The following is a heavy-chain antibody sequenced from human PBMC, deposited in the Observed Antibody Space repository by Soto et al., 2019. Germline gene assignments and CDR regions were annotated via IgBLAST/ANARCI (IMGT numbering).Heavy chain of an antibody. D-gene: IGHD3-16*01. CDR3: ARALGSWGSYYFDH. Sequence: QITLKESGPTLVRPTQTLTLTCTVSGFSLDTWGVGVGWIRQPPGKAPEWLAPIYWDDDKRYSPSLKNRLTITKDTSKNQVVLTVTNMDPVDTVTYYCARALGSWGSYYFDHWGQGTLVTVSS. CDR2: IYWDDDK. V-gene: IGHV2-5*02. J-gene: IGHJ4*02. CDR1: GFSLDTWGVG.